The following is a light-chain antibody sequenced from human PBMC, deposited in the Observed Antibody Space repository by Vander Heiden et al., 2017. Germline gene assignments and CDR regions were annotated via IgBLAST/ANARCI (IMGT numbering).Light chain of an antibody. CDR2: SND. Sequence: QSVLTQPPSASGTPGQRVTISCSGSSPNIARNTVTWSQPLPGTAPKLLIYSNDQQPSEVPDRFSGSKSGTSAALAISGLQSEDEADYYYAAWDDSLSGQVVFGGGTKLTVL. V-gene: IGLV1-44*01. J-gene: IGLJ3*02. CDR3: AAWDDSLSGQVV. CDR1: SPNIARNT.